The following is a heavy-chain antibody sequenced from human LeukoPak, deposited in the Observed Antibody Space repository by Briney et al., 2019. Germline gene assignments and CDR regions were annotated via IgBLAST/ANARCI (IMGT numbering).Heavy chain of an antibody. V-gene: IGHV3-21*01. CDR1: GFTFRTYS. CDR3: ARITLERPYGMDV. J-gene: IGHJ6*02. Sequence: GGSLRLSCAASGFTFRTYSFDWVRQAPGKGLEWVSSINFGGNYRYYTDSVRGRFTISRDDATDSVFLQMNSLSPEDTAMYYCARITLERPYGMDVWGQGTTVTVSS. CDR2: INFGGNYR. D-gene: IGHD3-16*01.